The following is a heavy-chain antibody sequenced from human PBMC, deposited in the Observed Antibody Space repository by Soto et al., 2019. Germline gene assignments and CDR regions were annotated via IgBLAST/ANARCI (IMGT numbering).Heavy chain of an antibody. Sequence: QVQLVQSGAEVKKPGSSVKVSCKASGGTFSSYAISWVRQAPGQGLEWMGGIIPIFGTANYAQKFQGRVTITADESTSTADMELSSLRSEDPAVYYCAGDRKGGLGYYYYGMDVWAKGPRSPSP. D-gene: IGHD2-15*01. CDR2: IIPIFGTA. V-gene: IGHV1-69*12. CDR3: AGDRKGGLGYYYYGMDV. CDR1: GGTFSSYA. J-gene: IGHJ6*02.